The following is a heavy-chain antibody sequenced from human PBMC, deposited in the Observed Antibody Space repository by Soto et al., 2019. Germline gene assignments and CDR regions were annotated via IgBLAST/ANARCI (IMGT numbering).Heavy chain of an antibody. CDR2: IYHSGST. Sequence: QLQLQESGSGLVKPSQTLSLTCAVSGGSISSGGYSWSWIRQPPGKGLEWIGYIYHSGSTYYNPSLQSRVTISVDRSKHQFSRKLSSVTAATTAVYYCASGPIGDYTDGFDYCGQGTLVTVSS. CDR3: ASGPIGDYTDGFDY. CDR1: GGSISSGGYS. V-gene: IGHV4-30-2*01. J-gene: IGHJ4*02. D-gene: IGHD4-17*01.